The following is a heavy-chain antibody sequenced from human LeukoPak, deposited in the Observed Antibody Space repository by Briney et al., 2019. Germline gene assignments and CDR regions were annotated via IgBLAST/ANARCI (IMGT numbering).Heavy chain of an antibody. CDR1: GFSFSSYA. Sequence: PGGSLRLSCAASGFSFSSYAMSWVRQAPGKGLEGVSGISPGATRTYCADSVRGRFTISRDNSKNTVYLQMTSLRTEDTAVYYCAKSGKYSSSWEYNWFDPWGQGILITVSA. V-gene: IGHV3-23*01. D-gene: IGHD6-13*01. CDR3: AKSGKYSSSWEYNWFDP. J-gene: IGHJ5*02. CDR2: ISPGATRT.